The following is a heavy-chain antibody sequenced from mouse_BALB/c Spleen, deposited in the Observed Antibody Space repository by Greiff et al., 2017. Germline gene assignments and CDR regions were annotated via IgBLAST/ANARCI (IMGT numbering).Heavy chain of an antibody. CDR1: GYTFTSYW. Sequence: QVQLQQSGAELAKPGASVKMSCKASGYTFTSYWMHWVKQRPGQGLEWIGYINPSTGYTEYNQKFKDKATLTADKSSSTAYMQLSSLTSEDSAVYYCARGITTVGFDYWGQGTTLTVSS. CDR3: ARGITTVGFDY. D-gene: IGHD1-1*01. CDR2: INPSTGYT. V-gene: IGHV1-7*01. J-gene: IGHJ2*01.